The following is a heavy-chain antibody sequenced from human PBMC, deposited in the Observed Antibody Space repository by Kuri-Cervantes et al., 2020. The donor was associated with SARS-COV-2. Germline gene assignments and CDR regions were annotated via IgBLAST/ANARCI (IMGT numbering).Heavy chain of an antibody. CDR1: GFTFTSHA. D-gene: IGHD3-3*01. CDR3: VTWYDFWSGYSRGRFDY. Sequence: LSLTCAVSGFTFTSHAMHWVRQAPGKGLEWVALISYDGSNKFYADSVKGRFTISRDNSKNTLYLQMNSLRAEDTAVYYCVTWYDFWSGYSRGRFDYWGQGTLVTVSS. J-gene: IGHJ4*02. V-gene: IGHV3-30*03. CDR2: ISYDGSNK.